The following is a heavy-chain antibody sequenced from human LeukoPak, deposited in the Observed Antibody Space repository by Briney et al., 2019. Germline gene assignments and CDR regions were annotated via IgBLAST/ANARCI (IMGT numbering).Heavy chain of an antibody. J-gene: IGHJ4*02. D-gene: IGHD2-8*02. CDR1: GFTFSSYW. CDR2: IKQDGSEK. V-gene: IGHV3-7*01. CDR3: ARDNFAYCLDY. Sequence: GVSLRLSCAAYGFTFSSYWMSWVRQAPGKGLEWVANIKQDGSEKYYVDSVKGRFTISRDNAKNSLYLQMNSLRAEDTAVYYCARDNFAYCLDYWGQGTLVTVSS.